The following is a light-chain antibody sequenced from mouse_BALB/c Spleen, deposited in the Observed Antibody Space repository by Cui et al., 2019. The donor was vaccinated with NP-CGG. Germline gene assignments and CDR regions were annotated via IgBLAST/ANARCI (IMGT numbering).Light chain of an antibody. V-gene: IGLV1*01. CDR1: TGAVTTSNY. J-gene: IGLJ1*01. CDR3: ALWYSNHWV. Sequence: QAVVTQESALTTSTGETVTLTCRSNTGAVTTSNYANWVQENPDHLFTGLIGGTNNRVPGVPARFSGSLIGDKAALTITGAQTEDEAIYFCALWYSNHWVFGGGTKLTVL. CDR2: GTN.